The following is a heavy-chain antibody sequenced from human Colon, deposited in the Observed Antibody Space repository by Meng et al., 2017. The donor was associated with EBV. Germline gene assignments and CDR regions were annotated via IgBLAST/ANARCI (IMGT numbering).Heavy chain of an antibody. J-gene: IGHJ4*02. CDR3: ARGPSRWLQFSFDY. Sequence: VPHPQLRPGLVTPSQTLSLSCTFSGGSISSGGFSWSWISQHRGKGLEWIGYIDYSGSTYYIPSLKSRVTISIDTSKNQFSLKLSSVTAADTAVYYCARGPSRWLQFSFDYWGQGTLVTVSS. CDR2: IDYSGST. CDR1: GGSISSGGFS. D-gene: IGHD5-24*01. V-gene: IGHV4-31*03.